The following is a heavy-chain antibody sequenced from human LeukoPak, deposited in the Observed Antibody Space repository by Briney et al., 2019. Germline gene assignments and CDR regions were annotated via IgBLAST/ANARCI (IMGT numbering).Heavy chain of an antibody. D-gene: IGHD3-22*01. V-gene: IGHV3-30-3*01. Sequence: GGSLRLSCAASGFTFSSYAMHWVRQAPGKGLEWVAVISYDGSNKYYADSVKGRFTISRDNSKNTLYLQMNSLRAEDTAVYYCAEGLAFYYDSSGYYNFGVNWGQGTLVTVSS. CDR3: AEGLAFYYDSSGYYNFGVN. CDR1: GFTFSSYA. J-gene: IGHJ4*02. CDR2: ISYDGSNK.